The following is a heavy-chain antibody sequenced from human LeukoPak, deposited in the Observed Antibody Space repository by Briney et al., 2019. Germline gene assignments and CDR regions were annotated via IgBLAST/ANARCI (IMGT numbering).Heavy chain of an antibody. V-gene: IGHV4-59*01. D-gene: IGHD6-13*01. J-gene: IGHJ4*02. CDR1: GGPISSYY. CDR2: ISHSGTT. Sequence: SETLSLTCTVSGGPISSYYCNWIRQPPGKGLEWIGYISHSGTTNYSPSLKSRVTISVDTSKNQFSLKLSSVTAADTAVYYCARAAAGTDYWGQGTLVTVSS. CDR3: ARAAAGTDY.